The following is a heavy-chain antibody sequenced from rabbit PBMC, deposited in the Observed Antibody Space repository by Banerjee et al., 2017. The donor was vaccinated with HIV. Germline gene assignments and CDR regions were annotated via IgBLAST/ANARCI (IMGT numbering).Heavy chain of an antibody. J-gene: IGHJ4*01. V-gene: IGHV1S45*01. CDR1: GFSFSSSYY. D-gene: IGHD4-1*01. CDR3: ARDLAGVIGWNFNL. CDR2: IYAGSSGNT. Sequence: QEQLEESGGDLVKPEGSLTLTCTASGFSFSSSYYMCWVRQAPGKGLEWIGCIYAGSSGNTYYANWAKGRFTISKTSWTTVTLQMTSLTAADTASYFCARDLAGVIGWNFNLWGPGTLVTVS.